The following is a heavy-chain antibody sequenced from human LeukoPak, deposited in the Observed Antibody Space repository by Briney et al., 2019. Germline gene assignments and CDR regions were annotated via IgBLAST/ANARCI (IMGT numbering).Heavy chain of an antibody. CDR3: AGRGYYYYYYMDV. J-gene: IGHJ6*03. CDR2: INHSGST. V-gene: IGHV4-34*01. CDR1: GVAFSGYY. Sequence: SETLSLTCAVYGVAFSGYYWSWIRQPPGKGLEWIGEINHSGSTNYNPSLKSRVTISVDTSKNQFSLKLSSVTAADTAVYYCAGRGYYYYYYMDVWGKGTTVTVSS.